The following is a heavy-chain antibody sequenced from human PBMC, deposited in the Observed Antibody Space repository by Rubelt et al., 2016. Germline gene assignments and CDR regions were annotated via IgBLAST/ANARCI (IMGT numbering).Heavy chain of an antibody. Sequence: GLEWVSCISGSGTPMYYADSVKGRFTISRDNAKNSLYLQMNSLRVEDTAIYYCARLRVEDVEWELLGGYYYGMDVWGQGTTVTVSS. D-gene: IGHD1-26*01. CDR2: ISGSGTPM. V-gene: IGHV3-11*01. CDR3: ARLRVEDVEWELLGGYYYGMDV. J-gene: IGHJ6*02.